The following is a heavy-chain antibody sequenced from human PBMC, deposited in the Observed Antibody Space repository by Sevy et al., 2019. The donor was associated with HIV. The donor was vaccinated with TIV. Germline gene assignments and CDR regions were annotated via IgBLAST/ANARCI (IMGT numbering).Heavy chain of an antibody. CDR3: VRDERAIASHFDY. V-gene: IGHV3-48*02. J-gene: IGHJ4*02. D-gene: IGHD2-21*01. CDR1: GFTLSSYT. CDR2: FDRTDIT. Sequence: GGYLRLSCEASGFTLSSYTMNWVRQSPEKGLEWVATFDRTDITHYADSVKDRFIISRDTAKNSLFLQMNSLRDDDTAMYFCVRDERAIASHFDYWGRGTLVIVSS.